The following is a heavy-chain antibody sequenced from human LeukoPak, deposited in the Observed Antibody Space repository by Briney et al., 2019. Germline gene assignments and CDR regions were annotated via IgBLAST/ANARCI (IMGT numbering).Heavy chain of an antibody. Sequence: PSETLSPTCTVSGGSISSYYWSWIRQPAGKGLEWIGRIYTSGSTNYNPSLKSRVTMSVDTSKNQFSLKLSSVTAADTAVYYCAREPPRRNIVVVVAATVEAFDIWGQGTMVTVSS. CDR3: AREPPRRNIVVVVAATVEAFDI. V-gene: IGHV4-4*07. D-gene: IGHD2-15*01. CDR1: GGSISSYY. J-gene: IGHJ3*02. CDR2: IYTSGST.